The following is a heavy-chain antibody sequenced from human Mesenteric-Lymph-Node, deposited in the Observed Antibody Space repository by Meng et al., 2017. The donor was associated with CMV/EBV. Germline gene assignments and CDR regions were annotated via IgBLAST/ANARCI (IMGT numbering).Heavy chain of an antibody. CDR2: INPSGST. J-gene: IGHJ4*02. CDR3: ARGRGGWNDY. Sequence: LTCAVYGGSLSTYYWSWIRQPPGKGLEWIGEINPSGSTNYNPSLKSRISMSVDTSKNQFSLKLSSVTAADTAVYFCARGRGGWNDYWGQGTLVTVSS. CDR1: GGSLSTYY. D-gene: IGHD1-1*01. V-gene: IGHV4-34*01.